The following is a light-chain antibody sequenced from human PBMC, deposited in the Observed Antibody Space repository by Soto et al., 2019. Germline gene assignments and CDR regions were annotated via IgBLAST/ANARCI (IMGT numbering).Light chain of an antibody. Sequence: AIQMTQSPSSLSASVGYRVTISCRASQGIGNALGWYQQKPGKPPKVLIYGASNLHSAVPPRFRGSGSGTEFTPAISSLQPEDSATYYCLQDINYPWTFGQGTKVDIK. CDR2: GAS. V-gene: IGKV1-6*01. CDR1: QGIGNA. CDR3: LQDINYPWT. J-gene: IGKJ1*01.